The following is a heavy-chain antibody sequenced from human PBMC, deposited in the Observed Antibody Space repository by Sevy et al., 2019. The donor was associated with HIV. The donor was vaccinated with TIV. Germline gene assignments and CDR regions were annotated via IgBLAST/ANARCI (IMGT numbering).Heavy chain of an antibody. CDR1: GFTFSSYG. Sequence: GGSLRLSCAASGFTFSSYGMHWVRQAPGKGLEWVAVIWYDGSNKYYADSVKGRFTISRDNSKNTLYLQMNSLRAEGTAVYYCARGKFSGSYYSSLAQAYYGMDVWGQGTTVTVSS. V-gene: IGHV3-33*01. CDR3: ARGKFSGSYYSSLAQAYYGMDV. J-gene: IGHJ6*02. CDR2: IWYDGSNK. D-gene: IGHD1-26*01.